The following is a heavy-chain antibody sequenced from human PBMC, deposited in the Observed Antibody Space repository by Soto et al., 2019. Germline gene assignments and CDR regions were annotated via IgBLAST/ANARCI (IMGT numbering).Heavy chain of an antibody. J-gene: IGHJ6*02. CDR2: IYPGDSDS. CDR3: ARPRSGSYRLDYYGMDV. V-gene: IGHV5-51*01. CDR1: GYSFASYW. D-gene: IGHD3-10*01. Sequence: PGESLKISCKGSGYSFASYWIAWVRQTPGKGLEWMGIIYPGDSDSRYSPSFQGQVTISADKSISTAYLQWNSLKASDTAIYYCARPRSGSYRLDYYGMDVWGQGTTVTVSS.